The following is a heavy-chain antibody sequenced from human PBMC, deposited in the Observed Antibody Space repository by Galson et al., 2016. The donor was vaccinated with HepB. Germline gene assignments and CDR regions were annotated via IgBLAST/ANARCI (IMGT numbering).Heavy chain of an antibody. J-gene: IGHJ4*02. V-gene: IGHV3-21*01. Sequence: SLRLSCAASGFTFSTYNMNWVRQAPGKGLEWVSSISRGSGYIYYADSVKGRFTISRDNAKNSLYLQMNSLRAEDTAVYYCCVDTAMDYVFDYWGQGRLVTVSS. CDR1: GFTFSTYN. CDR2: ISRGSGYI. CDR3: CVDTAMDYVFDY. D-gene: IGHD5-18*01.